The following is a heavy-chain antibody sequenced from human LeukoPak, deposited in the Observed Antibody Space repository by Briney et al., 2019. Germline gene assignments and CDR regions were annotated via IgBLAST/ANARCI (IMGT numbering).Heavy chain of an antibody. V-gene: IGHV1-2*02. CDR1: GYTFTGYY. Sequence: GASVKVSCKASGYTFTGYYMHWVRQAPGQGLEWVGWINPNSGGANYAQKFQGRVTMTRDTSISTAYMELSRLRSDDTAVYYCARVWAYDYVWGSYRQAPYDYWGQGTLVTVSS. CDR3: ARVWAYDYVWGSYRQAPYDY. CDR2: INPNSGGA. D-gene: IGHD3-16*02. J-gene: IGHJ4*02.